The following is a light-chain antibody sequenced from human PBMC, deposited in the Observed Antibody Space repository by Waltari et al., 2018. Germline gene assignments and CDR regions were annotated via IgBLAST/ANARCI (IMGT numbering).Light chain of an antibody. CDR3: QQRSNWPFT. Sequence: EIVLPQSPSTLSLSPGDRATLSCRASQSVSSDLAWFLQKPGQAPRLLIYDASDRAPGIPARFSGSGSGTDFTLTISSLEPEDCAVYYCQQRSNWPFTFGGGTKVEIK. CDR2: DAS. CDR1: QSVSSD. V-gene: IGKV3-11*01. J-gene: IGKJ4*01.